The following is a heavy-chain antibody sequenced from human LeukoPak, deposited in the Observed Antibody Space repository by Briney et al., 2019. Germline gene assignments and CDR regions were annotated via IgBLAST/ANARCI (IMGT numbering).Heavy chain of an antibody. D-gene: IGHD6-6*01. CDR1: GGTFSSYA. Sequence: SVKVTCKASGGTFSSYAISWVRQAPGQGLEWMGGIIPIFGTANYAQKFQGRVTITADESTSTAYMELSSLRSEDTAVYYCAREYSSSPHYYYYGMDVRGQGTTVTVSS. CDR3: AREYSSSPHYYYYGMDV. V-gene: IGHV1-69*13. J-gene: IGHJ6*02. CDR2: IIPIFGTA.